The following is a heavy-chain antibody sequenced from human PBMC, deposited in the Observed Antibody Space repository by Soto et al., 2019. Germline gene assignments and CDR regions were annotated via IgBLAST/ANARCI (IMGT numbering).Heavy chain of an antibody. CDR3: ARGAARSGYYSYYYYMDV. D-gene: IGHD3-3*01. Sequence: QVQLQESGPGLVKPSETLSLTCTVSGGSISSYYWSWIRQPPGKGLEWIGYIYYSGSTHYNPSLKSRVTISVDTSKNQFSLKLSSVTAADTAVYYCARGAARSGYYSYYYYMDVWGKGTTVTVSS. CDR2: IYYSGST. V-gene: IGHV4-59*01. J-gene: IGHJ6*03. CDR1: GGSISSYY.